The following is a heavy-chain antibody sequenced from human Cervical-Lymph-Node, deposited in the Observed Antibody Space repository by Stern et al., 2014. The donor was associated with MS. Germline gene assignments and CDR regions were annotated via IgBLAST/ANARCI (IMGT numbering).Heavy chain of an antibody. CDR3: ARTPSSGYSFGYLHY. Sequence: EVQLVESGGGLVQPGRSLRLSCAASGFTFDDYAMHWVRQVPGKGLEWVSGINWDSSSIGCADSVQGRFTISRDRAKNSLYLQMNSLRADDSALYYCARTPSSGYSFGYLHYWGQGTLVTVSS. V-gene: IGHV3-9*01. J-gene: IGHJ4*02. D-gene: IGHD5-18*01. CDR1: GFTFDDYA. CDR2: INWDSSSI.